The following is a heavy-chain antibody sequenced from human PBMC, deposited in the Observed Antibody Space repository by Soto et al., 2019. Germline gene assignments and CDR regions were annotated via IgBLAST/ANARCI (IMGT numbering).Heavy chain of an antibody. CDR2: IYWNDDK. Sequence: GSGPTLVNPTRTLTLTCSFSGFSVSSPGVGVGWIRQPPGKALEWLALIYWNDDKRYSPSLKGRLTIIKDTSKNQVDLTMTNVDPVDTATYYCAHCPFYENSGYPDYWGQGILVTVSS. CDR3: AHCPFYENSGYPDY. CDR1: GFSVSSPGVG. D-gene: IGHD3-22*01. J-gene: IGHJ4*02. V-gene: IGHV2-5*01.